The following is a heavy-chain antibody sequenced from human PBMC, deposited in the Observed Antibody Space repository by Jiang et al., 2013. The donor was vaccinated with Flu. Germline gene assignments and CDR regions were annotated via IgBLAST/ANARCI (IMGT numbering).Heavy chain of an antibody. CDR1: GGTFSSYA. Sequence: CKASGGTFSSYAISWVRQAPGQGLEWMGGIIPIFGTANYAQKFQGRVTITADESTSTAYMELSSLRSEDTAVYYCARGAGDIVATKHFDYWGQGTLVTVSS. V-gene: IGHV1-69*01. J-gene: IGHJ4*02. D-gene: IGHD5-12*01. CDR2: IIPIFGTA. CDR3: ARGAGDIVATKHFDY.